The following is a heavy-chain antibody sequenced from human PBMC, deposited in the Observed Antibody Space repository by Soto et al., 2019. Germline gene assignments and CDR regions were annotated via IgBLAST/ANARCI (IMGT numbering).Heavy chain of an antibody. CDR1: GYTFTSYG. CDR3: AREVNGNWRGWFDP. J-gene: IGHJ5*02. V-gene: IGHV1-18*01. CDR2: ISAYNGNT. Sequence: GASVKVSCKASGYTFTSYGISWVRQAPGQGLEWMGWISAYNGNTNYAQKLQGRVTMTTDTSTSTAYMELRSLRSDDTAVYYCAREVNGNWRGWFDPWGQGTLVTVSS. D-gene: IGHD2-8*01.